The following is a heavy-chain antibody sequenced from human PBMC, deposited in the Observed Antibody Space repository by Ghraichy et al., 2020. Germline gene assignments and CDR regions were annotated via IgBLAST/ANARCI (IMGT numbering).Heavy chain of an antibody. D-gene: IGHD6-19*01. J-gene: IGHJ4*01. Sequence: GGSLRLSCAASGFTFSTYGMHWVRQAPDKGLEWVAVIWYDGSTKLYTDSVKGRFTISRDNSKNMLYLQMNSLRAEDTAVYYCARLSSGWSIDYWGHGTPVTVSS. CDR2: IWYDGSTK. V-gene: IGHV3-33*01. CDR3: ARLSSGWSIDY. CDR1: GFTFSTYG.